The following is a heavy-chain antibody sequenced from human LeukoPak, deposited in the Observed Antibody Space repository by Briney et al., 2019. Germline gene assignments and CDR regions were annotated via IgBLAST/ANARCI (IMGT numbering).Heavy chain of an antibody. CDR2: IIPIFGTA. CDR3: AREACSSTSCYAPYFDY. V-gene: IGHV1-69*01. J-gene: IGHJ4*02. Sequence: ASVKVSCKASGGTFSSYAISWVRQAPGQGLEWMGGIIPIFGTANYAQKFQGGVMITADESTSTAYMELSSLRSEDTAVYYCAREACSSTSCYAPYFDYWGQGTLVTVSS. D-gene: IGHD2-2*01. CDR1: GGTFSSYA.